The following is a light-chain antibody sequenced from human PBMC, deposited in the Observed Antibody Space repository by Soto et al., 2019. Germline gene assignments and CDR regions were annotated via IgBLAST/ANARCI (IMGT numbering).Light chain of an antibody. V-gene: IGKV3-20*01. CDR3: QQYGSSPGT. CDR2: GAS. CDR1: QSVSSSY. Sequence: EMVLTQSPGTLSLTPGERATLSCRASQSVSSSYFAWYQQKPGQAPRLLIYGASSRATGIPDRFSGSGSGTDFTLTISRLEPEDFAVYYCQQYGSSPGTFGQGTKVEIK. J-gene: IGKJ1*01.